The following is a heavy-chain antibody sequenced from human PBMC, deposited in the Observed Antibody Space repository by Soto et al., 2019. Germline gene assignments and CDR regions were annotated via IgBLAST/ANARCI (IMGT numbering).Heavy chain of an antibody. CDR3: ARGKRGGYSSSWPHPRLYYYYGMDV. J-gene: IGHJ6*02. CDR2: IIPIFGTA. D-gene: IGHD6-13*01. V-gene: IGHV1-69*13. CDR1: GGTFSSYA. Sequence: SVKVSCKASGGTFSSYAISWVRQAPGQGLEWMGGIIPIFGTANYAQKFQGRVTITADESTSTAYMELSSLRSEDTAVYYCARGKRGGYSSSWPHPRLYYYYGMDVWGQGTTVTVSS.